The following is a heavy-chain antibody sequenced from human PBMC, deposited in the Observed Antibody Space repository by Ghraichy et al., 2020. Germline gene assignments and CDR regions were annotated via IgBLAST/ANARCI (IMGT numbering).Heavy chain of an antibody. D-gene: IGHD6-13*01. CDR1: VCTFSSYA. V-gene: IGHV1-69*04. Sequence: SVKVSCKASVCTFSSYAISWVRQAPGQGLEWMGRIIPILGIANYAQKFQGRVTITADKSTSTAYMELSSLRSEDTAVYYCARDEAAAGTPSDYWGQGTLVTVSS. J-gene: IGHJ4*02. CDR3: ARDEAAAGTPSDY. CDR2: IIPILGIA.